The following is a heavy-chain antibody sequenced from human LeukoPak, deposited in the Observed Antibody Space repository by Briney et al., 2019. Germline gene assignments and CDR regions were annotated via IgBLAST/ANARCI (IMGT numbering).Heavy chain of an antibody. CDR1: GGSISSSSYY. Sequence: SETLSLTCTVSGGSISSSSYYWGWIRQPPGKGLEWIGYIYYSGSTNYNPSLKSRVTISVDTSKNQFSLKLSSVTAADTAVYYCARDREQYDYWGQGTLVTVSS. J-gene: IGHJ4*02. CDR3: ARDREQYDY. D-gene: IGHD6-19*01. V-gene: IGHV4-61*01. CDR2: IYYSGST.